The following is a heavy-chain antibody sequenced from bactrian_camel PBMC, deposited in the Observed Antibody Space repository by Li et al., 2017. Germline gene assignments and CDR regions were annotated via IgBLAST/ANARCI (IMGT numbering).Heavy chain of an antibody. D-gene: IGHD2*01. CDR2: IYSGGRGT. CDR3: SINVHAPRVVPGIACAPQEY. V-gene: IGHV3S40*01. CDR1: GYTFSRNC. Sequence: DAQLVESGGGSVQPGGSLRLSCTVSGYTFSRNCLGWFRQAPGKEREAVASIYSGGRGTYYADSVKGRFTMSRDNDWRTVYLQMNGLTPEDTAMYYCSINVHAPRVVPGIACAPQEYWGQGTQVTVS. J-gene: IGHJ4*01.